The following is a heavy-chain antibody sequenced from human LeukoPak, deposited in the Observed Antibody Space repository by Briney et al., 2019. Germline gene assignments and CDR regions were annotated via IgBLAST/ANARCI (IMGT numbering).Heavy chain of an antibody. Sequence: SETLSLTCTVSDDSISDYYRGWIRQPPGKGLEWIGYFHNSGNSTYNPSLKSRVTISADTSKNQFSLKLNSLTTADTAVYYCTRGAGWLIDYWGQGILVTVSS. CDR3: TRGAGWLIDY. CDR2: FHNSGNS. CDR1: DDSISDYY. D-gene: IGHD3-16*01. V-gene: IGHV4-59*01. J-gene: IGHJ4*02.